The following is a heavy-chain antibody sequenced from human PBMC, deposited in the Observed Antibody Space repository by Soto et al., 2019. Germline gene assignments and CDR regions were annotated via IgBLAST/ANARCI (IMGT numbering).Heavy chain of an antibody. CDR3: ARDYDSSGDY. D-gene: IGHD3-22*01. Sequence: PSETLSLTCTVSGGSISSGGDYWSWFRQHPGKGLEWIGYIYYSGSTYYNPSLKSRVTISVDTSENQFSLKLSSVTAADTAVYYCARDYDSSGDYWGQGTLVTVSS. J-gene: IGHJ4*02. V-gene: IGHV4-39*01. CDR1: GGSISSGGDY. CDR2: IYYSGST.